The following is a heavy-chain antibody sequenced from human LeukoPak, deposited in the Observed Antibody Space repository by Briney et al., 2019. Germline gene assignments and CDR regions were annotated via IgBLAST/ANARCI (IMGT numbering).Heavy chain of an antibody. CDR2: IYSGGST. CDR3: ARETVTMVRGVIKDFQH. J-gene: IGHJ1*01. Sequence: GGSLRLSCAASGFTVSSNYMSWVRQAPGKGLEWVSVIYSGGSTYYADSVMGRFTISRDNSKNTLYLQMNSLRAEDTAVYYCARETVTMVRGVIKDFQHWGQGTLVTVSS. V-gene: IGHV3-66*02. CDR1: GFTVSSNY. D-gene: IGHD3-10*01.